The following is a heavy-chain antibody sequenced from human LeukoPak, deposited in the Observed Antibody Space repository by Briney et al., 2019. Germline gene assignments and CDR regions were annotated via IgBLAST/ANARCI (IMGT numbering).Heavy chain of an antibody. CDR3: AKDPAMIVVVAGSY. V-gene: IGHV3-23*01. CDR2: ISGSGGST. J-gene: IGHJ4*02. CDR1: GFTFSSYA. D-gene: IGHD3-22*01. Sequence: GGSLRLSCAASGFTFSSYAMSWVRQAPGKGLEWVSAISGSGGSTYYADSVKGRFTFSRDNSKNTLYLQMNSLRAEDTAVYYCAKDPAMIVVVAGSYWGQGTLVTVSS.